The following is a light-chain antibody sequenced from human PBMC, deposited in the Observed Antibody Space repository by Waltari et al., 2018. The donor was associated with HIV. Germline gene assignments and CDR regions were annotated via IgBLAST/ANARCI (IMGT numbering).Light chain of an antibody. CDR3: NSRDSSGKHHWV. CDR1: SLRSYY. V-gene: IGLV3-19*01. Sequence: SSELTQDPAVSVALGQTVRITCQGDSLRSYYASWYQQKPGQAPVLVIYNNNNRPSGIPDRFSGSRSGKTASLTITGAQAEDEADYYCNSRDSSGKHHWVFGGGTKLTVL. J-gene: IGLJ3*02. CDR2: NNN.